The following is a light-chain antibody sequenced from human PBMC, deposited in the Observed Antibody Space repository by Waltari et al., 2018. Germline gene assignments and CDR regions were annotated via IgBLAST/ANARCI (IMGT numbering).Light chain of an antibody. CDR3: HQYNTLPLT. CDR1: ESVKNN. V-gene: IGKV1-5*03. Sequence: DVQLTHSPSTLSASVGDRVTITCRASESVKNNLAWHQHQPGKAPKVLVHKASRLESGVPSRFSGSGYGTEFTLTISSLEPDDFATYYCHQYNTLPLTFGGGTKVEIK. J-gene: IGKJ4*01. CDR2: KAS.